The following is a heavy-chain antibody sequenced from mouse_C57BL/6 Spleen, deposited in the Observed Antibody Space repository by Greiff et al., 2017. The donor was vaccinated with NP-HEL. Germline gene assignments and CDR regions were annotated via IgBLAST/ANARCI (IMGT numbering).Heavy chain of an antibody. V-gene: IGHV5-9-1*02. Sequence: EVQLVESGAGLVKPGGSLKLSCAASGFTFSSYAMSWVRQTPEKRLEWVAYISSGGDYIYYADTVKGRFTISRDNARNTLYLQMSSLKSEDTAMYYCTAAQALREGFAYWGQGTLVTVSA. D-gene: IGHD3-2*02. CDR1: GFTFSSYA. CDR2: ISSGGDYI. CDR3: TAAQALREGFAY. J-gene: IGHJ3*01.